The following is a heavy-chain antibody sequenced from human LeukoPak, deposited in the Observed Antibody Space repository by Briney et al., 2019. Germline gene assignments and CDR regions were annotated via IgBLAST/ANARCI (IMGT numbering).Heavy chain of an antibody. CDR2: IRSKANSYAT. Sequence: PGGSLRLSCAASGFTFSGSAMHWVRQASGKGLEWVGRIRSKANSYATAYAASVKGRFTISRDDSKNTAYLQMNSLKTEDTAVYYCTRHPDPPYYYGSGSPRGTYYYYYMDVWGKGTTVTVSS. CDR3: TRHPDPPYYYGSGSPRGTYYYYYMDV. CDR1: GFTFSGSA. V-gene: IGHV3-73*01. J-gene: IGHJ6*03. D-gene: IGHD3-10*01.